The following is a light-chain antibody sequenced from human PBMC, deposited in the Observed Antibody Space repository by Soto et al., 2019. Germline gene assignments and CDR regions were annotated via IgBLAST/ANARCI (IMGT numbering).Light chain of an antibody. J-gene: IGKJ1*01. Sequence: DIQLTQSPSFLSASVGDRVTITCRASQGINTYLAWYQQKPGRAPKLLIYAASTLESGVPSRFSGSGSGTEFTLTISSLPPEDFATYSCQQLKGYPWAFGQGTKVEVK. CDR3: QQLKGYPWA. V-gene: IGKV1-9*01. CDR1: QGINTY. CDR2: AAS.